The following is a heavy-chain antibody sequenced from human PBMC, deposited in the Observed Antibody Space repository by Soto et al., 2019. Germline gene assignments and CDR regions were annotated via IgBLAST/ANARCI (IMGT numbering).Heavy chain of an antibody. CDR3: AREGGSGNYRYYAMDV. Sequence: QVQLVQSGAEVKKPGSSVKVSCKASGGTFSSYAISWVRQAPGQGLEWMGGIIPIFGTANYAQKFQGRVTINADESTSTAYMERSSLRSEDTAVYYCAREGGSGNYRYYAMDVWGQGTTVTVSS. V-gene: IGHV1-69*12. CDR1: GGTFSSYA. CDR2: IIPIFGTA. J-gene: IGHJ6*02. D-gene: IGHD3-10*01.